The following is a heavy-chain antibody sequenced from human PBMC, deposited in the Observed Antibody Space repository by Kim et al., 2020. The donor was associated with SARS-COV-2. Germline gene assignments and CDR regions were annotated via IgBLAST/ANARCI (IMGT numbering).Heavy chain of an antibody. Sequence: GGSLRLSCAASGFTFSSYAMHWVRQAPGKGLEWVAVISYDGSNKYYADSVKGRFTISRDNSKNTLYLQMNSLRAEDTAVYYCARDQYSSSWGYYGMDVWGQGTTVNVSS. CDR1: GFTFSSYA. V-gene: IGHV3-30-3*01. J-gene: IGHJ6*02. CDR2: ISYDGSNK. CDR3: ARDQYSSSWGYYGMDV. D-gene: IGHD6-13*01.